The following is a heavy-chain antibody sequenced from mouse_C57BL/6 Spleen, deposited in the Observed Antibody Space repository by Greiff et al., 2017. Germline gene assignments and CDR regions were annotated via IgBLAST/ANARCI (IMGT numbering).Heavy chain of an antibody. J-gene: IGHJ2*01. CDR2: IDPSDSYT. Sequence: VQLQQPGAELVKPGASVKLSCKASGYTFTSYWMQWVKQRPGQGLEWIGEIDPSDSYTNYNQKFKGKATLTVDPSSSTAYMQLSSLTSEDSAVYYCAIYYGNYVGYFDYWGQGTTLTVSS. V-gene: IGHV1-50*01. CDR3: AIYYGNYVGYFDY. CDR1: GYTFTSYW. D-gene: IGHD2-1*01.